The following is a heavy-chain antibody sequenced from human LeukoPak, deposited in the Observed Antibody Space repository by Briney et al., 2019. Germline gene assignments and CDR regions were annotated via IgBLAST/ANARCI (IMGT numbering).Heavy chain of an antibody. D-gene: IGHD3-22*01. Sequence: SETLSLTCTVSGGSISSYYWSWIRQPAGKGLEWIGRIYTSGSTNYNPSLKSRVTMSVDTSKNQFSLKLSSVTAADTAVYYCARDRLSYDSSGYYYYFDYWGRGTLVTVSS. CDR3: ARDRLSYDSSGYYYYFDY. CDR1: GGSISSYY. CDR2: IYTSGST. V-gene: IGHV4-4*07. J-gene: IGHJ4*02.